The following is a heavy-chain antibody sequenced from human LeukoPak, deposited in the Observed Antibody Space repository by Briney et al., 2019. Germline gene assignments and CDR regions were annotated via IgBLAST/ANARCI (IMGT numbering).Heavy chain of an antibody. V-gene: IGHV3-23*01. Sequence: GGSLRLSCAASAFTFSDYAMTWVRQARGKGLEWVALVSASGYKTYYTGSVKGRFTISRDNSKNTLSLQMSSLRAEDTALYYCAKGIYDYALDFWGQGALVTVSS. D-gene: IGHD4/OR15-4a*01. CDR3: AKGIYDYALDF. J-gene: IGHJ4*02. CDR1: AFTFSDYA. CDR2: VSASGYKT.